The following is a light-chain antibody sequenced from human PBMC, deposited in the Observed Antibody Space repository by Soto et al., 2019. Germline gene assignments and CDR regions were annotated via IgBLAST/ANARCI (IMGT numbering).Light chain of an antibody. CDR3: CSYAGSSTFHV. CDR1: SRDVGSYNL. V-gene: IGLV2-23*03. CDR2: EGS. Sequence: QSVLTPPASESGSTRQSITISCSGPSRDVGSYNLVSGYQQHPGKAPELMLDEGSKRPSGVSNRFSGSKSGNTASLTISGLQAEDEADYYCCSYAGSSTFHVFGTVPNLTVL. J-gene: IGLJ1*01.